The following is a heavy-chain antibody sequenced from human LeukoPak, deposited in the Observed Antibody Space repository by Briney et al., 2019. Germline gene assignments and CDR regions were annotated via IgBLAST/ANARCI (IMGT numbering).Heavy chain of an antibody. CDR2: ISSGSSYI. CDR3: ARGGRSSELV. J-gene: IGHJ4*02. V-gene: IGHV3-21*01. Sequence: GGSLRLSCAASGYTFSTYSMNWVRQAPGKGLEWVSSISSGSSYIYYADSLKGRFTISRDNAKNSLYLQMDSLRAEDTAVYYCARGGRSSELVWGQGTRVTVSS. CDR1: GYTFSTYS. D-gene: IGHD6-6*01.